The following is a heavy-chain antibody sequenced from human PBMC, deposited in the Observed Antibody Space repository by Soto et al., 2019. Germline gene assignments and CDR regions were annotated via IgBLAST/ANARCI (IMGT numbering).Heavy chain of an antibody. D-gene: IGHD3-10*01. CDR3: ARRASPMVRGVIYFDY. J-gene: IGHJ4*02. Sequence: SETLSLTCAVYGGSFSGYYWSWIRQPPGKGLEWIGEINHSGSTNYNPSLKSRVTISVDTSKNQFSLKLSSVTAADTAVYYCARRASPMVRGVIYFDYWGQGTLVTVSS. CDR1: GGSFSGYY. V-gene: IGHV4-34*01. CDR2: INHSGST.